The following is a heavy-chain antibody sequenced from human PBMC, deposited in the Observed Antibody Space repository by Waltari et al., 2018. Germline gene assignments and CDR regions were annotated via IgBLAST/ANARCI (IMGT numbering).Heavy chain of an antibody. J-gene: IGHJ4*02. CDR2: SRWKSWSR. V-gene: IGHV3-9*01. CDR1: GFTFADYA. Sequence: EVQLVESGGGLVQPGRSLRLSCAASGFTFADYAMHWVRQAPGKGLEWGGGSRWKSWSRGYADSVQGRFTNSRDNAKNSMFLQIHSLRPEDTALYYCVKDVLSDCGGDCYSEHWGQGTLLTVSS. CDR3: VKDVLSDCGGDCYSEH. D-gene: IGHD2-21*02.